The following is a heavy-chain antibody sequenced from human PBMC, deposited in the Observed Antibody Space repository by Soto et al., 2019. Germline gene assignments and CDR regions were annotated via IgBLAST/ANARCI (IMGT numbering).Heavy chain of an antibody. CDR3: AGITTIVVGAYGMDV. D-gene: IGHD3-22*01. CDR2: FDPEDAEI. J-gene: IGHJ6*02. Sequence: GASVKVSCKVSGYTLTELSMHWVRQAPGKGLEWMGGFDPEDAEIIYAQKFQGRVTMTEDTSTDTAYMELSSLRSEDTAVYYCAGITTIVVGAYGMDVWGQGTRSPSP. CDR1: GYTLTELS. V-gene: IGHV1-24*01.